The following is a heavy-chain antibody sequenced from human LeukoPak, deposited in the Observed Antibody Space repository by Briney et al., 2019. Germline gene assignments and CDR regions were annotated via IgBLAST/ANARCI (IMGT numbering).Heavy chain of an antibody. CDR1: GFTFGDYA. J-gene: IGHJ4*02. Sequence: KTGGSLRLSCTASGFTFGDYAMRWFRQAPGKGLEWVGFIRSKAYGGTTEYAASVKGRFTISRDDSKSIAHLQMNSLKTEDTAVYYCTLALYTTYYYDSSGYYPPPDYWGQGTLVTVSS. V-gene: IGHV3-49*05. CDR2: IRSKAYGGTT. D-gene: IGHD3-22*01. CDR3: TLALYTTYYYDSSGYYPPPDY.